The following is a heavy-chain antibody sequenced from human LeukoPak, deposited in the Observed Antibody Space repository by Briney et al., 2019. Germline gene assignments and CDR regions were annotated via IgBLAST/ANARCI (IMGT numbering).Heavy chain of an antibody. CDR1: GFTFSSYG. CDR3: AKDYDFWSGYSPFDY. J-gene: IGHJ4*02. D-gene: IGHD3-3*01. CDR2: IRYDGSNK. V-gene: IGHV3-30*02. Sequence: PGGSLRLSCAASGFTFSSYGMHWVRQAPGKGLEWVAFIRYDGSNKYYADSVKGRFTISRDNSKNTLYLQMNSLRAEDTAVYYCAKDYDFWSGYSPFDYWGQGTLVTVSS.